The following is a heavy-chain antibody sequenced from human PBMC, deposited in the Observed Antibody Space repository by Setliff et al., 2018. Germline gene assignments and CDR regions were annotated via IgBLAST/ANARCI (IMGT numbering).Heavy chain of an antibody. CDR3: ARSPAVLGIVYLDP. Sequence: SVKVSCKASGDSLNNYATSRVRQAPGQGLEWMGGIIPMFGTPAYAQKFQDRVTITTDESTSTAYMELDSLRSEDTAVYYCARSPAVLGIVYLDPWGQGTLVTVSS. D-gene: IGHD2-15*01. J-gene: IGHJ5*02. CDR2: IIPMFGTP. CDR1: GDSLNNYA. V-gene: IGHV1-69*05.